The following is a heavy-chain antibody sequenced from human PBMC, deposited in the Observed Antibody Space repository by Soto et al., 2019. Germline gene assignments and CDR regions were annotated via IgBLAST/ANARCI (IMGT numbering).Heavy chain of an antibody. Sequence: QVQLVDSGGGVVQPGRSLRLSCATSGFTFSTYGMHWVRQAPDKGLEWVAVIWYDGSYNSYADSVKGRFTISRDNSKNTLYLQMNSLRAEDTAVYYCARDRDYYYYGMDVWGQGTTVTVSS. CDR2: IWYDGSYN. J-gene: IGHJ6*02. CDR1: GFTFSTYG. CDR3: ARDRDYYYYGMDV. V-gene: IGHV3-33*01.